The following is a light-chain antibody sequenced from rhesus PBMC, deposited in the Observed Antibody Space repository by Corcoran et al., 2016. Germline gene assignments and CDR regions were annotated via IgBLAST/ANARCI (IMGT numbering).Light chain of an antibody. J-gene: IGKJ1*01. CDR1: QSVSSS. Sequence: EIVMTQSPATLSLSPGERATLSCRARQSVSSSLAWYQQKPGQAPRLLIYGASSRATGIPDRFSGSGSGTEFTLTISSREPEDFAVYYCQQYSNWPQTFGQGTKVEIK. CDR2: GAS. V-gene: IGKV3-42*03. CDR3: QQYSNWPQT.